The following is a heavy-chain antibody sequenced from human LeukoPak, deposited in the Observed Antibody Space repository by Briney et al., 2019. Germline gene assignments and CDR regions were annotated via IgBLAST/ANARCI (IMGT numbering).Heavy chain of an antibody. Sequence: ASVKVSCKVSGYSVTELSMQWVRQAPGKGLECLGGFDPEEAKMVYAQKFQGRVTMTEDTSTDTAYMELRGLTSEATAVYYCATRSGDFWSGYVDWGQGTLVAVSS. CDR1: GYSVTELS. D-gene: IGHD3-3*01. J-gene: IGHJ4*02. CDR3: ATRSGDFWSGYVD. V-gene: IGHV1-24*01. CDR2: FDPEEAKM.